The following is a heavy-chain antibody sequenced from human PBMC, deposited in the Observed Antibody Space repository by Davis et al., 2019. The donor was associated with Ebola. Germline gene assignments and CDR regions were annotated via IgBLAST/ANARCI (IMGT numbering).Heavy chain of an antibody. Sequence: GESLKISCAASGFRFSNYGMDWVRQAPGKGLEWVSYISSSSSTIYYADSVKGRLTISRDNAKNSLYLQMNSLRDEDTAVYYCARDGDSSSSGATGIYYYYGMDVWGQGTTVTVSS. V-gene: IGHV3-48*02. CDR3: ARDGDSSSSGATGIYYYYGMDV. J-gene: IGHJ6*02. CDR2: ISSSSSTI. D-gene: IGHD6-6*01. CDR1: GFRFSNYG.